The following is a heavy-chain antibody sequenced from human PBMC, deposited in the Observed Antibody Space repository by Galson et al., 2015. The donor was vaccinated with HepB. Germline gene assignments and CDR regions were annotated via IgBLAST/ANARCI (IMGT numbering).Heavy chain of an antibody. J-gene: IGHJ3*02. Sequence: SLRLSCAASGFTFSDYYMSWIRQAPGKGLEWVSYISPSTIYTNYADSVRGRFTISKDNSKKTLFLHMKDLRAEDTAVYYCAIQGTTVVTLGAFEIWGQGTMVTVSS. D-gene: IGHD4-23*01. V-gene: IGHV3-11*03. CDR2: ISPSTIYT. CDR3: AIQGTTVVTLGAFEI. CDR1: GFTFSDYY.